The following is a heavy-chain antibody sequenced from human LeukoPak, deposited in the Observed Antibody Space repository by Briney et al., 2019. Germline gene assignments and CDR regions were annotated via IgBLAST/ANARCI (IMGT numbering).Heavy chain of an antibody. CDR3: ARGVATNRYYSDY. V-gene: IGHV1-3*01. CDR1: GYTLTSYA. CDR2: INAGNGNT. J-gene: IGHJ4*02. Sequence: ASVKVSCKASGYTLTSYAMHWVRQAPGQRLEWMGWINAGNGNTKYSQKFQGRVTITRDTSASTAYMELSGLRSEDTAVYSCARGVATNRYYSDYWGQGTLVTVSS. D-gene: IGHD5-12*01.